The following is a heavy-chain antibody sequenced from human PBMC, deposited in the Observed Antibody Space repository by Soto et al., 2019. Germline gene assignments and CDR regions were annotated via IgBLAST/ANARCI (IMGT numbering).Heavy chain of an antibody. Sequence: QVQLQQSGPGLVKPSQTLSLTCAITGDSVSSNSAGWSWVRQSPSRGLEWLGRTYYRSKWYYEYAVSVRGRITINPDTYKNQYSLQLNSVTPEDTAVYFCARGEQYSGRIFDYWGQGTRVNVSS. D-gene: IGHD1-26*01. CDR2: TYYRSKWYY. CDR3: ARGEQYSGRIFDY. V-gene: IGHV6-1*01. CDR1: GDSVSSNSAG. J-gene: IGHJ4*01.